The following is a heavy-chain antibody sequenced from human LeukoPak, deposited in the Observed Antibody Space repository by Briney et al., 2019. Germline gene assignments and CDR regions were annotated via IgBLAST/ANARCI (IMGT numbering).Heavy chain of an antibody. CDR1: GYTFASWY. CDR3: ARVYYGDYAFDAFDI. V-gene: IGHV1-46*01. D-gene: IGHD4-17*01. J-gene: IGHJ3*02. CDR2: ISPSGGST. Sequence: ASVKVSCRASGYTFASWYMLWVRQAPGQGREWVGIISPSGGSTSCAQKYQGRVTMTRDTSTSTVYMELSSLRSEDTAVYYCARVYYGDYAFDAFDIWGQGTMVTVSS.